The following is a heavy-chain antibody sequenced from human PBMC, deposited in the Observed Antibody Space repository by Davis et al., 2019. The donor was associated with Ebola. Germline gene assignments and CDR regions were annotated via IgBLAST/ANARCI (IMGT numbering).Heavy chain of an antibody. CDR3: ARDLGFNWFDP. V-gene: IGHV3-21*01. CDR1: GFTFSSYW. CDR2: ISSSSSYI. J-gene: IGHJ5*02. Sequence: GGSLRLSCAGSGFTFSSYWMSWVRQAPGKGLEWVSSISSSSSYIYYADSVKGRFTISRDNAKNSLYLQMNSLRAEDTAVYYCARDLGFNWFDPWGQGTLVTVSS.